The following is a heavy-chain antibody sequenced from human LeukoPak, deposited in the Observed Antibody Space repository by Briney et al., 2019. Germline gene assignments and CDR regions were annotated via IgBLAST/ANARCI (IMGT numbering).Heavy chain of an antibody. J-gene: IGHJ4*02. CDR1: GFTFSTYL. CDR2: IKQDGSEK. CDR3: ARVHYYFDY. V-gene: IGHV3-7*04. Sequence: RGSPCPSRAASGFTFSTYLVSWVGQAPGQGLEWVANIKQDGSEKYYVDSVKGRFTISRDNAKHSEYLQMNSLRGDDTAVYYCARVHYYFDYWGKGPLDTVSS.